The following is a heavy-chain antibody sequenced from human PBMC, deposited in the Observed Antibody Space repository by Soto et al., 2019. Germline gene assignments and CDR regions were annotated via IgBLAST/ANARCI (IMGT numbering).Heavy chain of an antibody. J-gene: IGHJ4*02. CDR3: TRNQDGYKAFSGY. CDR1: GFTFGDYA. CDR2: IRSKAYGGTT. V-gene: IGHV3-49*04. D-gene: IGHD5-12*01. Sequence: GGSLRLSCTASGFTFGDYAMSWVRQAPGKGLEWVGFIRSKAYGGTTEYAASVKGRFTISRDDSKSIAYLQMNSPKTEDTAVYYCTRNQDGYKAFSGYWGQGTLVTVSS.